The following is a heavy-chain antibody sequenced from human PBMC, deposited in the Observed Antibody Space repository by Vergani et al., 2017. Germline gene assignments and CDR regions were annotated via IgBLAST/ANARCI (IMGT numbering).Heavy chain of an antibody. V-gene: IGHV1-69*04. CDR1: GGTFSSYT. Sequence: QVQLVQSGAEVKKPGSSVKVSCKASGGTFSSYTISWVRQAPGQGLEWMGRIIPILGIANYAQKFQGRVTITADKSTSTAYMELSSLRSEDTAVYYCAKDPLGARGGRDPSDYWGQGTLVTVSS. D-gene: IGHD3-16*01. J-gene: IGHJ4*02. CDR2: IIPILGIA. CDR3: AKDPLGARGGRDPSDY.